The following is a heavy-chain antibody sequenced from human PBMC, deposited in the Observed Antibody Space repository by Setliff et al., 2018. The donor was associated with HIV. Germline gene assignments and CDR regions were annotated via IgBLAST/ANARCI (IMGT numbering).Heavy chain of an antibody. CDR2: IYHSGST. D-gene: IGHD3-22*01. J-gene: IGHJ3*02. CDR3: ARSSVTYYYDSSGYYDGAFDI. CDR1: GYSISSGYY. V-gene: IGHV4-38-2*01. Sequence: SETLSLTCAVSGYSISSGYYWGWIRQPPGKGLEWIGSIYHSGSTYYNPSLKSRVTISVDTSKNQFSLKLSSVTAADTAVYYCARSSVTYYYDSSGYYDGAFDIWGQGTMVT.